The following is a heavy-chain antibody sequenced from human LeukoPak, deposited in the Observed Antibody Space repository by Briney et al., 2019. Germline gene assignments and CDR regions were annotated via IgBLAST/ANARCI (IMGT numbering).Heavy chain of an antibody. CDR1: GGSISSYY. J-gene: IGHJ6*04. Sequence: SETLSLTCTVSGGSISSYYWSWIRQPAGKGLEWIGRIYTSGSTNYSPSLKSRVTMPVDTSKNQFSLKLSSVTAADTAVYYCASARTTAFMDVWGKGTTVTVSS. CDR2: IYTSGST. CDR3: ASARTTAFMDV. V-gene: IGHV4-4*07. D-gene: IGHD2-2*01.